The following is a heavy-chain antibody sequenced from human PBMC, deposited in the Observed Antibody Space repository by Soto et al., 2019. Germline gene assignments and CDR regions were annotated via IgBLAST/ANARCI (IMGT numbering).Heavy chain of an antibody. Sequence: SETLSLTCTVSGGSISSYYWSWIRQPPGKGLEWIGYIYYSGSTNYNPSLKSRVTISVDTSKNQFSLKLSSVTAADTAVYYCARTLGATPEDAFDIWGQGTMVTVSS. J-gene: IGHJ3*02. D-gene: IGHD1-26*01. V-gene: IGHV4-59*01. CDR3: ARTLGATPEDAFDI. CDR2: IYYSGST. CDR1: GGSISSYY.